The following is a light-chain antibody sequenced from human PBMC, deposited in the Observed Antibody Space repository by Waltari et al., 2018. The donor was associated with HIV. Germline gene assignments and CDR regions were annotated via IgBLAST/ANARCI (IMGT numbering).Light chain of an antibody. CDR3: TSYAGSNTYA. CDR2: DVS. CDR1: SRYVGGSDY. V-gene: IGLV2-8*01. J-gene: IGLJ1*01. Sequence: QSALTQPRSASGSPGQSVTISCTGTSRYVGGSDYVPWYQQHPGKAPKLLIYDVSKRPSGVPDRFSGSKSGNTASLTISGLQAEDEADYSCTSYAGSNTYAFGGGTKLTVL.